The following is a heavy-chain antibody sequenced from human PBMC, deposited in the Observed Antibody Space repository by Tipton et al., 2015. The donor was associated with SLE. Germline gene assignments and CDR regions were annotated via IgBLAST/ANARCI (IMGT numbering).Heavy chain of an antibody. Sequence: TLSLTCTVSGGSISSSTYYWGWIRQPPGKGLEWIGSIYHSGSTYYNPSLKSRVTISVDTSKNQFSLKLSSVTAADTAVYYCARQLLDDFWSGYSGYFDYWGQGALVTVSS. CDR2: IYHSGST. V-gene: IGHV4-39*01. D-gene: IGHD3-3*01. CDR3: ARQLLDDFWSGYSGYFDY. J-gene: IGHJ4*02. CDR1: GGSISSSTYY.